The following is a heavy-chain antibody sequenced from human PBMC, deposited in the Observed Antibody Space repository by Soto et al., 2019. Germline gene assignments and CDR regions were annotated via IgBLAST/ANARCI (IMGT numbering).Heavy chain of an antibody. Sequence: QVQLQESGPGLVKPSQTLSLTCSVSGDSISRIDYYWTWIRQHPEKGLEWIGNIYLRGNTYYSPSLESRLTISVDTSKNQFSLKLPSVTAADTAVYYCAREGGSYDSGGYLIRGAFDIWGQGTMVTVSS. CDR2: IYLRGNT. CDR1: GDSISRIDYY. J-gene: IGHJ3*02. CDR3: AREGGSYDSGGYLIRGAFDI. V-gene: IGHV4-31*03. D-gene: IGHD3-22*01.